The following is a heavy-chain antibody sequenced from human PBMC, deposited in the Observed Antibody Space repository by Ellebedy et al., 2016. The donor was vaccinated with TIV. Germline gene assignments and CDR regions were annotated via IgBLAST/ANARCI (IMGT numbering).Heavy chain of an antibody. CDR3: ARDAPVTTEYFDY. CDR2: ISSSSSYI. Sequence: GESLKISCAASGFTFSTYSMNWVRQAPGKGLEWVSSISSSSSYIYYADSVKGRFTISRDNAKNSLYLQMNSLRAEDTAVYYCARDAPVTTEYFDYWGQGTLVTVSS. D-gene: IGHD4-17*01. V-gene: IGHV3-21*01. J-gene: IGHJ4*02. CDR1: GFTFSTYS.